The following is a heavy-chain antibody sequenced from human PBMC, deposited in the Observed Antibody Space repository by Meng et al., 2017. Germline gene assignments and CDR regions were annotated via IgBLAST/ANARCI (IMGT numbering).Heavy chain of an antibody. V-gene: IGHV3-30*04. CDR2: ISYDGSNK. CDR3: AGDHLRPHSSGYYSNWFDP. Sequence: GESLKISCAAPGCTFSSYAMHWVRQAPGKGLEWVAVISYDGSNKYYADSVKGRFTISRDNSKNTLYLQMNSLRAEDTAVYYCAGDHLRPHSSGYYSNWFDPWGQGTLVTVSS. CDR1: GCTFSSYA. J-gene: IGHJ5*02. D-gene: IGHD3-22*01.